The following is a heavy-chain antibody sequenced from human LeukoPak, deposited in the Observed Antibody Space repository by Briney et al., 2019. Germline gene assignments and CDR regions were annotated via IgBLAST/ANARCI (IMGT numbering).Heavy chain of an antibody. CDR3: AKDGPNSSVYYYMDL. CDR1: GFTFDDYA. Sequence: GGSLRLSCAASGFTFDDYAMHWVRQAPGEGLEWVSGISWNSGSIGYAHSVKGRFTISRDNAKNSLYLQMNSLRAEDTALYYCAKDGPNSSVYYYMDLWGEGTTVTVSS. V-gene: IGHV3-9*01. CDR2: ISWNSGSI. D-gene: IGHD6-25*01. J-gene: IGHJ6*03.